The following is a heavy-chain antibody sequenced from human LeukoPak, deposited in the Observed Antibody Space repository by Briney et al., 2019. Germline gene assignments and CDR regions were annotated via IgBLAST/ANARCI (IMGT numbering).Heavy chain of an antibody. CDR1: GGSFSGYY. CDR3: ARVTSGTPDWFDP. V-gene: IGHV4-34*01. J-gene: IGHJ5*02. Sequence: SETLSLTCAVHGGSFSGYYWSWIRQPPGKGLEWIGEINHSGSTNYNPSLKSRVTISVDTSKNQFSLKLSSVTAADTAVYYCARVTSGTPDWFDPWGQGTLVTVSS. CDR2: INHSGST. D-gene: IGHD6-13*01.